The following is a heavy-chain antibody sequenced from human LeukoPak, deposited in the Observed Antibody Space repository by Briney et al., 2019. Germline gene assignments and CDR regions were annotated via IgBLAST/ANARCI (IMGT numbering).Heavy chain of an antibody. V-gene: IGHV4-34*01. CDR2: INHSGST. Sequence: SETLSLTCAVYGGSFSGYYWSWLRQPPGKGLEWIGEINHSGSTNYNPSLTSRVTISVDTSKNQFSLKLSSVTAADTAVYYCARGGGGLQFHYYYYYMDVWGKGTTVTVSS. J-gene: IGHJ6*03. CDR3: ARGGGGLQFHYYYYYMDV. CDR1: GGSFSGYY. D-gene: IGHD5-24*01.